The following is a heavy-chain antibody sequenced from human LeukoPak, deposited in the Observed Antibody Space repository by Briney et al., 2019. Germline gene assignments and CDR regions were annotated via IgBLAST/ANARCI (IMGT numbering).Heavy chain of an antibody. CDR3: ARIFSYQLPIRLYYFDY. J-gene: IGHJ4*02. Sequence: SETLSLTCAVSGGSISSSSYYWGWIRQPPGKGLEWIGSIYYSGSTYYNPSLKSRVTISVDTSKNQFSLKLSSVTAADTAVYYCARIFSYQLPIRLYYFDYWGQGTLVTVSS. V-gene: IGHV4-39*07. CDR1: GGSISSSSYY. CDR2: IYYSGST. D-gene: IGHD2-2*01.